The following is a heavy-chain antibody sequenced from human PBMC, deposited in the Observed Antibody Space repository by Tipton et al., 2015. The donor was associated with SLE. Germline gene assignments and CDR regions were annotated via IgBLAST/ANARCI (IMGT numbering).Heavy chain of an antibody. Sequence: TLSLTCAVSGASIRTSDWCSWVRQPPGKGLEWIGEIYYTGSTNYNPSLKSRVTVSLDKSKNHFSLKLNSVTAADTALYYCTRGRGRGFFDFWGQGTLVTVSS. V-gene: IGHV4-4*02. CDR3: TRGRGRGFFDF. D-gene: IGHD2-15*01. J-gene: IGHJ4*02. CDR2: IYYTGST. CDR1: GASIRTSDW.